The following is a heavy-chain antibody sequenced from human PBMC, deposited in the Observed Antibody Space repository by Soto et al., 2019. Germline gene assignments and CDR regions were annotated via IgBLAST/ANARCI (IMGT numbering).Heavy chain of an antibody. CDR3: ARGGDGYNWNYYYGMDV. V-gene: IGHV1-69*13. CDR1: GGTFSSYA. J-gene: IGHJ6*02. CDR2: IIPIFGTA. D-gene: IGHD5-12*01. Sequence: SLKVSCKASGGTFSSYAISWVRQAPGQGLEWMGGIIPIFGTANYAQKFQGRVTITADESTSTAYMELSSLRSEDTAVYYCARGGDGYNWNYYYGMDVWGQGTTVNVSS.